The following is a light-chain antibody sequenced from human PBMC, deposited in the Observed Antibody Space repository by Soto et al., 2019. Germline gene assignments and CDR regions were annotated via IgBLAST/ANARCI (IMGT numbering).Light chain of an antibody. CDR1: SGDIGSHSY. V-gene: IGLV2-14*01. CDR2: EVS. Sequence: QSALTQPASVSGSPGQSITISCTGASGDIGSHSYVSWYQQHPGKAPKLMIYEVSNRPSGVSNRFSGSKSGNTASLTISGLQAEDETDYYCFSYTSSGTYVFGTGTKLTVL. CDR3: FSYTSSGTYV. J-gene: IGLJ1*01.